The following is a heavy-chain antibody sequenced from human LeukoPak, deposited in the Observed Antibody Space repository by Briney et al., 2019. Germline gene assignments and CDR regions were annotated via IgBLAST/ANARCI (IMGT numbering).Heavy chain of an antibody. V-gene: IGHV3-53*01. CDR1: GFTVSSNY. Sequence: GGSLRLSCAASGFTVSSNYMSWVRQAPGKGLEWVSVIYSGGSTYYADSVKGRFTISRDNSKNTLYLQMNSLRAEDTAVYYCARGEMATIGDYYFDYWGQGTLVTVSS. CDR2: IYSGGST. D-gene: IGHD5-24*01. CDR3: ARGEMATIGDYYFDY. J-gene: IGHJ4*02.